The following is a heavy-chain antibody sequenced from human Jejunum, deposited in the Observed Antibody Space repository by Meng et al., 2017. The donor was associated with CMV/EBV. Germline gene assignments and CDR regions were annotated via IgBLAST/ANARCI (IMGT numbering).Heavy chain of an antibody. D-gene: IGHD6-19*01. V-gene: IGHV3-7*01. CDR1: FTFSSYW. CDR3: ARGLYTTGWYGNALDL. J-gene: IGHJ3*01. CDR2: INQGGREK. Sequence: FTFSSYWMAWVRQAPGKGLEWVANINQGGREKQYVDSLKGRFTISRDNAKNSLFLQMNSLRAEDTAVYYCARGLYTTGWYGNALDLWGQGTMVTVSS.